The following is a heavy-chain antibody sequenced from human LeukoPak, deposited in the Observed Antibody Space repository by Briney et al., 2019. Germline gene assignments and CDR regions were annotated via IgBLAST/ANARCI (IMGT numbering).Heavy chain of an antibody. Sequence: HPGGSLRLSCAASGFTFSSYAMSWVRQAPGKGLEWVSAISGSGGSAFYADSVKGRFTISRNNSRNTLYLEMTSLRVEDTAVYYCAKDREWSIAVAPPGNWGQGTLVTVSS. J-gene: IGHJ4*02. V-gene: IGHV3-23*01. CDR1: GFTFSSYA. D-gene: IGHD6-19*01. CDR3: AKDREWSIAVAPPGN. CDR2: ISGSGGSA.